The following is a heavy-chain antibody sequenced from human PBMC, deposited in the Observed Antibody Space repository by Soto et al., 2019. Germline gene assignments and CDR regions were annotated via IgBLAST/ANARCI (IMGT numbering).Heavy chain of an antibody. CDR1: GFTFSSYA. V-gene: IGHV3-23*01. CDR3: AKAPRWVLAYCGGDCYPPSDY. Sequence: PGGSLRLSCAASGFTFSSYAMSWVRQAPGKGLEWVSAISGSGGSTYYADSVKGRFTISRDNSKNTLYLQMNSLRAEDTAVYYCAKAPRWVLAYCGGDCYPPSDYWGQGTLVTVSS. CDR2: ISGSGGST. D-gene: IGHD2-21*02. J-gene: IGHJ4*02.